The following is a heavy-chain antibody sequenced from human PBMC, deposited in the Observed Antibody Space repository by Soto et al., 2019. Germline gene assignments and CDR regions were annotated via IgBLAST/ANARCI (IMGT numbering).Heavy chain of an antibody. D-gene: IGHD3-22*01. Sequence: PGGSLRLSCAASGFTFSSYSMNWVRQAPGKGLEWVSYISSSSSTIYYADSVKGRFTIYRDNDKNSLYLQMNSLRDEDTAVYYCARVNLGGLGDYDSSGYYWWGNIRPNDAFDIWGQGTMVTVSS. V-gene: IGHV3-48*02. CDR1: GFTFSSYS. CDR3: ARVNLGGLGDYDSSGYYWWGNIRPNDAFDI. CDR2: ISSSSSTI. J-gene: IGHJ3*02.